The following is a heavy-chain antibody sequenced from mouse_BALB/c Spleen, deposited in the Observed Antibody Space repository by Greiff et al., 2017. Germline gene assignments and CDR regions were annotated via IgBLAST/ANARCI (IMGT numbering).Heavy chain of an antibody. D-gene: IGHD1-2*01. CDR2: ISSGGSYT. Sequence: DVKLVESGGDLVKPGGSLKLSCAASGFTFSSYGMSWVRQTPDKRLEWVATISSGGSYTYYPDSVKGRFTISRDNAKNTLYLQMSSLKSEDTAMYYCARDSLLRPYWYFDVWGAGTTVTVSS. CDR3: ARDSLLRPYWYFDV. J-gene: IGHJ1*01. CDR1: GFTFSSYG. V-gene: IGHV5-6*02.